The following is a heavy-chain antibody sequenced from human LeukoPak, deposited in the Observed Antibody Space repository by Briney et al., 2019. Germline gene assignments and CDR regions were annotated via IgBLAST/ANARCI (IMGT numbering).Heavy chain of an antibody. CDR3: AKVSGGGLYYDGMDV. D-gene: IGHD1-14*01. CDR2: ISGSGGTT. V-gene: IGHV3-23*01. Sequence: GGSLRLSCAASGFTFSSYWMSWVRQAPGKGLEWVSVISGSGGTTYYADSVKGRFTISRDSSKNTLYLQMNSLRAEDTAVYYCAKVSGGGLYYDGMDVWGQGTTVTVSS. CDR1: GFTFSSYW. J-gene: IGHJ6*02.